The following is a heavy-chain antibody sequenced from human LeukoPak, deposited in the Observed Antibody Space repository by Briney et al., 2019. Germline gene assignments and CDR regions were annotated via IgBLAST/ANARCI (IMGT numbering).Heavy chain of an antibody. Sequence: SETLSLTCTVSGYSISSGYYWGWIRQPPGKGLEWIGYIYYSGSTNYNPSLKSRVTISVDTSKNQFSLKLSSVTAADTAVYYCARSGRNELYFDYWGQGTLVTVSS. V-gene: IGHV4-38-2*02. J-gene: IGHJ4*02. CDR1: GYSISSGYY. CDR2: IYYSGST. CDR3: ARSGRNELYFDY. D-gene: IGHD5-24*01.